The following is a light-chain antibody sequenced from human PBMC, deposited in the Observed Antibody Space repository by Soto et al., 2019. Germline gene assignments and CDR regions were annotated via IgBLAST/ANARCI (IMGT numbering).Light chain of an antibody. CDR3: SSYTTGDILYV. CDR1: SSDVCGSDY. J-gene: IGLJ1*01. V-gene: IGLV2-14*03. Sequence: QSALTQSASVSGSPGQSITISCTGTSSDVCGSDYVSWYQQHPDKAPKLMIYHVSNRPSGVSNPFSGSKTGNTASLTISGLLAEDEADYYCSSYTTGDILYVFGTERKLTVL. CDR2: HVS.